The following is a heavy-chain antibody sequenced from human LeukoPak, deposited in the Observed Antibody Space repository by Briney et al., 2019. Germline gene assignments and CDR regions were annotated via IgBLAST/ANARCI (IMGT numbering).Heavy chain of an antibody. Sequence: SVKVSCKASGGTFSSYAISWVRQAPGQGLEWMGGNIPIFGTANYAQKFQGRVTITTDESTSTAYMELSSLRSEDTAVYYCARGEWELLTFDYWGQGTLVTVSS. CDR1: GGTFSSYA. CDR3: ARGEWELLTFDY. CDR2: NIPIFGTA. V-gene: IGHV1-69*05. J-gene: IGHJ4*02. D-gene: IGHD1-26*01.